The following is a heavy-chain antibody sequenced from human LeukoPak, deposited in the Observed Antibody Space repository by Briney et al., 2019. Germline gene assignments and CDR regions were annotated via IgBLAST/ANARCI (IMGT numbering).Heavy chain of an antibody. CDR2: INHSGST. CDR3: ARGPSYDFWSGYIPRRWFDP. CDR1: GGSFSGYY. D-gene: IGHD3-3*01. V-gene: IGHV4-34*01. J-gene: IGHJ5*02. Sequence: SETLSLTCAVYGGSFSGYYWSWIRQPPGKGLEWIGEINHSGSTNYNPSLKSRVTISVDTSKNQFSLQLSSVTAADTAVYYCARGPSYDFWSGYIPRRWFDPWGQGTLVTVSS.